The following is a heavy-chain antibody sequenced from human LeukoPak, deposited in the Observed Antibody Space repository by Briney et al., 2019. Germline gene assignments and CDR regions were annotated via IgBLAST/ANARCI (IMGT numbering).Heavy chain of an antibody. V-gene: IGHV4-34*01. CDR2: INHSGST. CDR3: ARGIRVSWGY. Sequence: SETLSLTCAVYGGSFSGYYWSWIRQPPGKWLEWIGEINHSGSTNYNPSLKSRVTISVDTSKNQFSLKLSSVTAADTAVYYCARGIRVSWGYWGQGTLVTVSS. CDR1: GGSFSGYY. J-gene: IGHJ4*02. D-gene: IGHD3-16*01.